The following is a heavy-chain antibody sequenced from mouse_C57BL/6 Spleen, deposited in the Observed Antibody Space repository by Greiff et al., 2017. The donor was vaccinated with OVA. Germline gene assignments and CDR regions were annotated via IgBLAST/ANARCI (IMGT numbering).Heavy chain of an antibody. CDR2: INPSTGGT. V-gene: IGHV1-53*01. CDR3: ARGQLFDY. J-gene: IGHJ2*01. D-gene: IGHD4-1*02. CDR1: GYTFTSYW. Sequence: VQLQPPWTELVKPGASVKLSCKASGYTFTSYWMNWVKQRPGQGLEWIGNINPSTGGTNYNEKFKSKATLTVDKSSSTAYMQLSSLTSDGSAVYYCARGQLFDYWGQGTTLTVSS.